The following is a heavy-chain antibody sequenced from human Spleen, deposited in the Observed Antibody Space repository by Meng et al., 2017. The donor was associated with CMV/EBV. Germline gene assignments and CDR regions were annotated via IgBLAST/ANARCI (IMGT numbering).Heavy chain of an antibody. CDR3: ARGLGGTTDAFDI. CDR2: IYSGGST. D-gene: IGHD1-1*01. CDR1: GFTVSNDY. Sequence: GESLKISCAASGFTVSNDYMNWVRQAPGKGLEWVSVIYSGGSTYYADSVKGRFTISRDNSKNTLYLQMNSLRAEDTAVYYCARGLGGTTDAFDIWGQGTMVTVSS. V-gene: IGHV3-53*01. J-gene: IGHJ3*02.